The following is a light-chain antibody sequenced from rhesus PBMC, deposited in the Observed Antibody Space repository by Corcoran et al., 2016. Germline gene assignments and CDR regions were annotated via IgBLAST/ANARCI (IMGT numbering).Light chain of an antibody. J-gene: IGKJ2*01. Sequence: DIQMTQSPSSLSASVGDTVTITCRASQGISSYLNGFQQKPGKALKLLIYAAYSLESGVPSRFSGSGSGTAFTLTISSLQPEDVAAYYCLQHNSYPYSFGQGTKVEIK. CDR3: LQHNSYPYS. V-gene: IGKV1-28*01. CDR2: AAY. CDR1: QGISSY.